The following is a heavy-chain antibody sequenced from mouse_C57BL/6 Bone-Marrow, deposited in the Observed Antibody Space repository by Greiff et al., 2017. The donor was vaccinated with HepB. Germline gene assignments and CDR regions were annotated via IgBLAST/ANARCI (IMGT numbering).Heavy chain of an antibody. CDR3: ALPSSWFAY. J-gene: IGHJ3*01. Sequence: QVQLKESGPELVKPGASVKISCKASGYAFSSSWMNWVKQRPGKGLEWIGRIYPGDGDTNYNGKFKGKATLTADKSSSTAYMQLSSLTSEDSAVYFCALPSSWFAYWGQGTLVTVSA. CDR2: IYPGDGDT. CDR1: GYAFSSSW. V-gene: IGHV1-82*01.